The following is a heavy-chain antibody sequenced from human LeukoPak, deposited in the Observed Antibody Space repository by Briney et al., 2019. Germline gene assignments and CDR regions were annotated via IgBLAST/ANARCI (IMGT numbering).Heavy chain of an antibody. J-gene: IGHJ6*03. CDR2: IYTSGST. CDR1: DGSMGTYY. CDR3: ARHVGYAGPPGDYYYYMDV. V-gene: IGHV4-4*09. Sequence: SETLSLTCSVSDGSMGTYYWGWIRQPPGKGLEWIGYIYTSGSTNYNPSLKSRVTISVDTSKNQFSLKLSSVTAADTAVYYCARHVGYAGPPGDYYYYMDVWGKGTTVTVSS. D-gene: IGHD2-2*01.